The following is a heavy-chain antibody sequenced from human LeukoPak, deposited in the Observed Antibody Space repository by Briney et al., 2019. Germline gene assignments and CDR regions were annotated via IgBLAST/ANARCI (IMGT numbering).Heavy chain of an antibody. Sequence: ASVKVSCKASGGTFSSYAISWVRQAPGQGLEWMGRIIPILGIANYAQKFQGRVTITADKSTSTAYMELSSLRSEDTAVYYCARDGGQGYDILTGVPNWFDPWGQGTLVTVSS. CDR3: ARDGGQGYDILTGVPNWFDP. D-gene: IGHD3-9*01. V-gene: IGHV1-69*04. J-gene: IGHJ5*02. CDR1: GGTFSSYA. CDR2: IIPILGIA.